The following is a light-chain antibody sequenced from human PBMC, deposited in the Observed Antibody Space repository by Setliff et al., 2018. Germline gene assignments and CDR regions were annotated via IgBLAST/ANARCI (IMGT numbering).Light chain of an antibody. CDR2: DVD. V-gene: IGLV2-8*01. CDR3: GAYAGSGKKI. J-gene: IGLJ1*01. Sequence: QSVLSQPPSASGSPGQSVTISCTGTSSDIGDYNYVSWYQHHPGKAPKLLIYDVDKRPSGVPDRFSGSKSGNTASLTVSGLQADDEADYYCGAYAGSGKKIFGTGTKVTVL. CDR1: SSDIGDYNY.